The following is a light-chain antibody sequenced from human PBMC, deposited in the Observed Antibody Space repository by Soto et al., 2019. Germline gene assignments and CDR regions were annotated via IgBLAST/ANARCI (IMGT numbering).Light chain of an antibody. V-gene: IGLV2-11*01. CDR1: SSDVGGYNF. J-gene: IGLJ1*01. CDR2: NVI. CDR3: CSYAGSYTYV. Sequence: QSVLTQPRSVSGSPVQSVTISCTGTSSDVGGYNFVSWYQHHPGKAPKLMIYNVIQRPSGVPDRFSASKSGNTASLTISGLQAEDEADYYCCSYAGSYTYVFGTGTKLTVL.